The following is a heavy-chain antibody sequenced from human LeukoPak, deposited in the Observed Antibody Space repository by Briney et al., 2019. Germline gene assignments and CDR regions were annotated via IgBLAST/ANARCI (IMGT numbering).Heavy chain of an antibody. Sequence: GGSLRLSCAASGFTFSNYEMNWVRQAPGKGLEWVSYISSSGSTIYYADSVKGRFTISRDNAKNSLYLQMNSLRAEDTGVYYCAQIYTYGSSQFDYWGQGTLVTVSS. V-gene: IGHV3-48*03. D-gene: IGHD5-18*01. CDR3: AQIYTYGSSQFDY. CDR1: GFTFSNYE. CDR2: ISSSGSTI. J-gene: IGHJ4*02.